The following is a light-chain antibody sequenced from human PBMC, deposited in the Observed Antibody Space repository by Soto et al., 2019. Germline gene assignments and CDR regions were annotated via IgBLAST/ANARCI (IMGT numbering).Light chain of an antibody. CDR1: SSDVGSYNL. V-gene: IGLV2-23*02. CDR3: CSYAGGRSYV. Sequence: QSVLTQPASVSGSPGQSITISCTGTSSDVGSYNLVSWYQQHPGKAPKLMIYEVSKRPSGVSNRFSGSKSGNTAPLTISGLQAEDESDYYCCSYAGGRSYVFGTGTKVTAL. CDR2: EVS. J-gene: IGLJ1*01.